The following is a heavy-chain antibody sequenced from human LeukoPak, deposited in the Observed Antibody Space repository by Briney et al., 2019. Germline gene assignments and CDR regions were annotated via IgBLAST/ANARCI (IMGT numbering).Heavy chain of an antibody. CDR3: ARGSGLHDAFDI. CDR1: GFTFSSYA. CDR2: ISYDGSIE. V-gene: IGHV3-30-3*01. J-gene: IGHJ3*02. D-gene: IGHD3-3*01. Sequence: PGRSLRLSCAASGFTFSSYAMHWVRQAPGKGLEWVAVISYDGSIEDYADSVKGRFTISRDNSKNTLYVQVNSLRAEDTAVYYCARGSGLHDAFDIWGQGTMVTVSS.